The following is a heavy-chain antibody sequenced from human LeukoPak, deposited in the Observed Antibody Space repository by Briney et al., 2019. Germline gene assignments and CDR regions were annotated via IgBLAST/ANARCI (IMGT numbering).Heavy chain of an antibody. Sequence: SVKVSCKASGGTFSSYAISWVRQAPGQGLEWMGRIIPIFGTANYAQKFQGRVTITTDESTSTVYMDLSSLRSEDTAVYYCARDYSSPRFFDYWGQGTLVTVSS. CDR3: ARDYSSPRFFDY. J-gene: IGHJ4*02. V-gene: IGHV1-69*05. CDR1: GGTFSSYA. CDR2: IIPIFGTA. D-gene: IGHD6-13*01.